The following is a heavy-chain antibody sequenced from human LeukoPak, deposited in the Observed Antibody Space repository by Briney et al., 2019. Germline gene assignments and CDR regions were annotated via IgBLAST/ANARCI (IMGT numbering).Heavy chain of an antibody. D-gene: IGHD5-12*01. CDR1: GGSISSSSYY. Sequence: SETLSLTCTVSGGSISSSSYYWGWIRQPPGKGLEWIGSIYYSGSTYYNPSLKSRVTISVDTSKNQFSLKLSSVTAADTAVYYCARDPLEGGYDYPYYFDYWGQGTLVTVSS. V-gene: IGHV4-39*07. J-gene: IGHJ4*02. CDR3: ARDPLEGGYDYPYYFDY. CDR2: IYYSGST.